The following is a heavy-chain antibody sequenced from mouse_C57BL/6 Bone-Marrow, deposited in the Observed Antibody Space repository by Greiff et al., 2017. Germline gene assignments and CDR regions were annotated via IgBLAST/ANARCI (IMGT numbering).Heavy chain of an antibody. J-gene: IGHJ2*01. D-gene: IGHD2-2*01. Sequence: EVKVVESGGDLVKPGGSLKLSCAASGFTFSSYGMSWVRQTPDKRLEWVATISSGGSYTYYPDSVKGRFTISRDNAKNTLYLQMSSLKSEDTAMYYCSRRGMVKVYFYYWGQGTTLTVSS. V-gene: IGHV5-6*01. CDR2: ISSGGSYT. CDR3: SRRGMVKVYFYY. CDR1: GFTFSSYG.